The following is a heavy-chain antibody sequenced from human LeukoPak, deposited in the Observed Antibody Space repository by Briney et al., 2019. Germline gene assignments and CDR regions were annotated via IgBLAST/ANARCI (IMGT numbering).Heavy chain of an antibody. CDR1: GFTFETFS. Sequence: PGGSLRLSCAASGFTFETFSMDWVRQAPGKGLEWVSSISSGGTYTDYADSVKGRFTISRDNAKSSLYLQMSSLSADDTAVYYCARERFGPSSGYYDYWGQGTLVTVSS. J-gene: IGHJ4*02. CDR2: ISSGGTYT. CDR3: ARERFGPSSGYYDY. D-gene: IGHD3-22*01. V-gene: IGHV3-21*01.